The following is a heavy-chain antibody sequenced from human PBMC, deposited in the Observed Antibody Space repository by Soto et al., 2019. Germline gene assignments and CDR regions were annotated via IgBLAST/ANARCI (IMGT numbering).Heavy chain of an antibody. CDR2: ISYDGSNK. V-gene: IGHV3-30*18. Sequence: GGSLRLSCAASGFTFSSYGMHWVRQAPGKGLEWVAVISYDGSNKYYADSVKGRFTISRDNSKNTLYLQMNSLRAEDTAGYYFANDMGDFAYCSSGSYYGIDYWGQGTLVTVSS. CDR1: GFTFSSYG. D-gene: IGHD2-15*01. J-gene: IGHJ4*02. CDR3: ANDMGDFAYCSSGSYYGIDY.